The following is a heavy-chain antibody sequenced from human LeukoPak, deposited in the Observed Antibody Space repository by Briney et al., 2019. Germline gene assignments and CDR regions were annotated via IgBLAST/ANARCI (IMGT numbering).Heavy chain of an antibody. D-gene: IGHD3-10*01. Sequence: PGRSLRLSCAASGFTFDDYAMHWVRQAPGKGLEWVSGISWNSGSIGYADSVKGRFTISRDNAKNSLYLQMNSLRAEDTALYYCAKDRGYGSGSYPNSGAFDYWGQGTLVTVSS. J-gene: IGHJ4*02. V-gene: IGHV3-9*01. CDR2: ISWNSGSI. CDR3: AKDRGYGSGSYPNSGAFDY. CDR1: GFTFDDYA.